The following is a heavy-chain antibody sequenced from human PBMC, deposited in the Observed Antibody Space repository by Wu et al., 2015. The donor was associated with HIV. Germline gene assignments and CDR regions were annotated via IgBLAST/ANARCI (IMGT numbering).Heavy chain of an antibody. CDR1: GGTFSSYA. Sequence: QVQLVQSGAEVKKPGSSVKVSCKASGGTFSSYAISWVRQAPGQGLEWMGGIIPIFGTANYAQKFQGRVTITADESTSTAYMELSSLRSEDTAVYYCAREGDLETGTPGAFDIWGQGQWSPSLQ. V-gene: IGHV1-69*12. D-gene: IGHD1-1*01. J-gene: IGHJ3*02. CDR3: AREGDLETGTPGAFDI. CDR2: IIPIFGTA.